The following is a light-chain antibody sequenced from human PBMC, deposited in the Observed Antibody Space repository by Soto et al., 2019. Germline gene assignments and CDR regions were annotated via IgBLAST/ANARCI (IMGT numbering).Light chain of an antibody. CDR2: AAS. CDR3: HQYGSSPFIT. CDR1: QSVSRSY. V-gene: IGKV3-20*01. J-gene: IGKJ5*01. Sequence: EIALTQSPGTLSLSPGERATLSCRASQSVSRSYLAWYQQKPGQAPRLLIYAASSRATGIPDRFSGSGSGKDFTLTISRLEPEDFAVYYCHQYGSSPFITFGQGTRLEIK.